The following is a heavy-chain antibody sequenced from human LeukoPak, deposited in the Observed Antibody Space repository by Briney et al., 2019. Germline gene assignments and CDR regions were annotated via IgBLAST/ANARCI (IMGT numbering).Heavy chain of an antibody. CDR1: GFTFSNYA. CDR3: ARHGAAAGTGYFDY. Sequence: PGGSLRLSCAASGFTFSNYAMNWVRQAPGKGLEWVSVIRSSGGGGSTYYADSVKGRFTISRDNSKNTLYLQMNSLRAEDTAVYYCARHGAAAGTGYFDYWGQGTLVTVSS. J-gene: IGHJ4*02. D-gene: IGHD6-13*01. V-gene: IGHV3-23*01. CDR2: IRSSGGGGST.